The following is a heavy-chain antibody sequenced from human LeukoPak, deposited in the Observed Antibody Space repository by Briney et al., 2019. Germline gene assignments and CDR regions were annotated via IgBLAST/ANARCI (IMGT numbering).Heavy chain of an antibody. V-gene: IGHV4-39*07. D-gene: IGHD3-10*01. Sequence: PSETLSLTCTVSGGSISSSSYYWGWIRQPPGKGLELIGSFYYSGNTYYNPSLKSRVTISVDKSKNQFSLKLSSVTAADTAVYYCARGSEGYGMDVWGQGTTVTVSS. CDR3: ARGSEGYGMDV. J-gene: IGHJ6*02. CDR1: GGSISSSSYY. CDR2: FYYSGNT.